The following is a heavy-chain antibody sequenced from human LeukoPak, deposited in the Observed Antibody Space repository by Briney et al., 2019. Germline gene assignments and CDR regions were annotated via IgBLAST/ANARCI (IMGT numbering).Heavy chain of an antibody. CDR1: GYTFTSYD. CDR2: MNPNSGNT. D-gene: IGHD3-10*01. V-gene: IGHV1-8*03. Sequence: ASVKVSCKASGYTFTSYDINWVRQATGQGLEWMGWMNPNSGNTGYAQKFQGRVTITRNTSISTAYMELSSLRSEDTAVYYCARGRGGYSYYYYYYMDVWGKGTTVTVSS. CDR3: ARGRGGYSYYYYYYMDV. J-gene: IGHJ6*03.